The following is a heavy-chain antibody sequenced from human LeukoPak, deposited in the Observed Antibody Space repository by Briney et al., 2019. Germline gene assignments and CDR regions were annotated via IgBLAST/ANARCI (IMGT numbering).Heavy chain of an antibody. J-gene: IGHJ4*02. Sequence: PGGSLTLSCAASGFTFSSSGMHWLRQAPGKGLEWVAVISYDGSNKYYADSVKGRFTFSRDNSKNTLYLQMNSLRAEDTAVYYCAKEYCSNSVCHSLDYWGQGTLVTVSS. D-gene: IGHD2-8*01. CDR2: ISYDGSNK. CDR3: AKEYCSNSVCHSLDY. V-gene: IGHV3-30*18. CDR1: GFTFSSSG.